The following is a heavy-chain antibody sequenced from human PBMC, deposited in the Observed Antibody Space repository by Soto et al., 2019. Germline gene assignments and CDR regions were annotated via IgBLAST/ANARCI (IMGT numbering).Heavy chain of an antibody. CDR2: IWYDGSNK. J-gene: IGHJ3*02. V-gene: IGHV3-33*01. Sequence: PGGSLRLSCAASGFTFSSYGMHWVRQAPGKGLEWVAVIWYDGSNKYYADSVKGRFTISRDNSKNTLYLQMNSLRAEDTAVYYCARVGDYYDSSGQSIDAFDIWGQGTMVTVSS. CDR3: ARVGDYYDSSGQSIDAFDI. CDR1: GFTFSSYG. D-gene: IGHD3-22*01.